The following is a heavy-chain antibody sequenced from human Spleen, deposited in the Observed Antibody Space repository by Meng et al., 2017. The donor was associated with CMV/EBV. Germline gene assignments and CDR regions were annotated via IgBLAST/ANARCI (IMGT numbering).Heavy chain of an antibody. CDR2: ISSSSSYI. V-gene: IGHV3-21*01. CDR3: ARDGRYCSSTSCYISYDFWSGYPPFYYYYGMDV. CDR1: GFTFSSYS. J-gene: IGHJ6*02. D-gene: IGHD2-2*02. Sequence: GESLKISCAASGFTFSSYSMNWVRQAPGKGLEWVSSISSSSSYIYYADSVKGRFTISRDNAKNSLYLQMNSLRAEDTAVYYCARDGRYCSSTSCYISYDFWSGYPPFYYYYGMDVWGQGTTVTVSS.